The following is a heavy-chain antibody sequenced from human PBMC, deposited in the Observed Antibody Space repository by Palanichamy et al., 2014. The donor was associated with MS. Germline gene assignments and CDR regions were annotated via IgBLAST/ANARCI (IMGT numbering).Heavy chain of an antibody. CDR2: ISGTGDTT. CDR1: GFTFTRCA. Sequence: EVQLLESGGASVQPGGSLRLSCAASGFTFTRCAMTWVRQAPGKGLEWVSGISGTGDTTPYADSVKGRFTISRDNSKNTVYLQMNGLRAEDTAVYYCAKDWGLNSWGQGTLVTVSS. CDR3: AKDWGLNS. V-gene: IGHV3-23*01. J-gene: IGHJ4*02. D-gene: IGHD3-16*01.